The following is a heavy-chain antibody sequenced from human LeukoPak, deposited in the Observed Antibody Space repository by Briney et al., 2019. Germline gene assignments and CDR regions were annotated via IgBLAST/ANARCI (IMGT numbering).Heavy chain of an antibody. CDR3: AKLGGAFDI. J-gene: IGHJ3*02. CDR2: ITWNSGIK. CDR1: GFTFDDYA. V-gene: IGHV3-9*01. D-gene: IGHD3-16*01. Sequence: GGSLRLSRAASGFTFDDYAMHWVRQAPGKGLEWVSYITWNSGIKGYADSVKGRSTISRDNAKNSLILQMNSLRVEDTALYYCAKLGGAFDIWGQGTMVIVSS.